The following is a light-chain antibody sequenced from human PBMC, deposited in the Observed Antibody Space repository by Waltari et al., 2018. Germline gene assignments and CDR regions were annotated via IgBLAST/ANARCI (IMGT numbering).Light chain of an antibody. CDR1: SRDVGADDS. J-gene: IGLJ3*02. CDR2: DVS. V-gene: IGLV2-14*03. Sequence: QSALTQPASVSGSPGPSITFSCTGASRDVGADDSVSWYHQLPGRAPKLLIYDVSHRPSGVSDRLSGSKSGNTASLTISGLQPEDEADYYCSSYTTRGTWVFGGGTKLTVL. CDR3: SSYTTRGTWV.